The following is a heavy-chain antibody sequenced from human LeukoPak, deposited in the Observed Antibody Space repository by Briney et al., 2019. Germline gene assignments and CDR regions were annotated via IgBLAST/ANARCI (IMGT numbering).Heavy chain of an antibody. V-gene: IGHV3-74*01. Sequence: GGSLRLSCAASGFTFSSYWMHWVRQAPGKGLVWVSRINTDESSTNYADSVKGRFTISRDNSKNTLYLQMNSLRAEDTAVYYCAKGLMAYDFWSGSNFDYWGQGTLVTVSS. CDR3: AKGLMAYDFWSGSNFDY. CDR1: GFTFSSYW. J-gene: IGHJ4*02. D-gene: IGHD3-3*01. CDR2: INTDESST.